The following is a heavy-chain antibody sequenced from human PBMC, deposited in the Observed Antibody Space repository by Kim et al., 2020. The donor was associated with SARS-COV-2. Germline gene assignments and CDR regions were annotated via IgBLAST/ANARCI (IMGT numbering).Heavy chain of an antibody. CDR2: IKSKTDGGTI. CDR1: GFTFSNAW. CDR3: TSRIVAAGTFVDY. V-gene: IGHV3-15*01. Sequence: GGSLRLSCAASGFTFSNAWMNWVRQAPGKGLEWVGRIKSKTDGGTIDYAAPVKGRFTIPRDDSKNTLYLQMNSLKTEDTAVYYCTSRIVAAGTFVDYWGQGTLVTVSS. D-gene: IGHD6-13*01. J-gene: IGHJ4*02.